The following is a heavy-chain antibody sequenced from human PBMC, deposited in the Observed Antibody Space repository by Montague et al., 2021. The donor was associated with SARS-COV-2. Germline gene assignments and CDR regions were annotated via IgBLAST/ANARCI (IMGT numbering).Heavy chain of an antibody. D-gene: IGHD3-3*01. CDR1: GFTFSSYA. Sequence: SLRLSCAASGFTFSSYAMHWVRQAPGKGLEWVAVISYDGSNKYYADSVKGRFTISRDNSKNTLYLQMNSLRAEDTAVYYCAGVFGRYDFWSGYFREDYYYYGMDVWGQGTTVTVSS. CDR3: AGVFGRYDFWSGYFREDYYYYGMDV. CDR2: ISYDGSNK. J-gene: IGHJ6*02. V-gene: IGHV3-30-3*01.